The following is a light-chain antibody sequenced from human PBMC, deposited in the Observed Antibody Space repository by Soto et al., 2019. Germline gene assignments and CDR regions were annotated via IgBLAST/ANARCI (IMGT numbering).Light chain of an antibody. CDR1: SSDVGAYNY. CDR2: EVS. J-gene: IGLJ3*02. CDR3: SSYTSSSTWL. Sequence: QSALTQPASVSGSPEQSITISCTGTSSDVGAYNYVSWYQQHPGKAPKLMIYEVSNRPSGVSNRFSGSKSANTASLTISGLQAGDEADYSCSSYTSSSTWLFGGGTQLTVL. V-gene: IGLV2-14*03.